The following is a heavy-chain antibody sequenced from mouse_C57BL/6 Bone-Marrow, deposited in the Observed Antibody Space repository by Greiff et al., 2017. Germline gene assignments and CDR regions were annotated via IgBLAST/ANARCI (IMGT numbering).Heavy chain of an antibody. D-gene: IGHD1-1*01. CDR3: ARDSHYYGSSYDWFAY. Sequence: QVQLQQSGAELVRPGASVKISCKASGSTFTSSKMHGVKKPPRQGRKGIGAIYPGNGETSYNQKFKAKATLTVDKSSSPAYMQLSSLTSEDSAVYFCARDSHYYGSSYDWFAYWGQGTLVTVSA. CDR2: IYPGNGET. V-gene: IGHV1-12*01. J-gene: IGHJ3*01. CDR1: GSTFTSSK.